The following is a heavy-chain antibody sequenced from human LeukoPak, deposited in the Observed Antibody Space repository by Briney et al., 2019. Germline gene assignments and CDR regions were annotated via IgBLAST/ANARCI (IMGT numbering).Heavy chain of an antibody. V-gene: IGHV4-34*01. CDR1: GVPFGNYY. CDR2: INHSGYT. CDR3: TRAVAGHPD. J-gene: IGHJ4*02. D-gene: IGHD6-19*01. Sequence: PSETLSLTCAVSGVPFGNYYWSWVRQSPTKGLEWIGEINHSGYTNYNPSLKSRVTISIDTSKNQFSLMLTSVTAADTAVYYCTRAVAGHPDWGQGTLVTVSS.